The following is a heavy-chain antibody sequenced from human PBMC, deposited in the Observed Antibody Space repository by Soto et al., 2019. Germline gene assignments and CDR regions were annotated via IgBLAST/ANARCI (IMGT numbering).Heavy chain of an antibody. J-gene: IGHJ6*01. V-gene: IGHV4-4*07. CDR2: VSTSGAT. D-gene: IGHD3-9*01. Sequence: SETLSLTCTVSDDFISSYYWNWIRQPAGKGLEWTGRVSTSGATNYSPSLESRVTMSVDTSKKQFSLKLTSVTAADTAVYFCARADYEILTGSYAMDVWGQGTTVTVSS. CDR1: DDFISSYY. CDR3: ARADYEILTGSYAMDV.